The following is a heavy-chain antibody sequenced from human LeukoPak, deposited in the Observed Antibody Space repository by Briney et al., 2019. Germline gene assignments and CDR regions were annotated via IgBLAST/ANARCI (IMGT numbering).Heavy chain of an antibody. V-gene: IGHV4-59*08. CDR1: GGSISSYY. CDR3: ARHLTVVTAMYFDY. D-gene: IGHD2-21*02. CDR2: IYYSGST. J-gene: IGHJ4*02. Sequence: SQTLSLTCTVSGGSISSYYWSWIRQPPGKGLEWIGYIYYSGSTNYNPSLKSRVTISVDTSKNQFSLKLSSVTAADTAVYYCARHLTVVTAMYFDYWGQGTLVTVSS.